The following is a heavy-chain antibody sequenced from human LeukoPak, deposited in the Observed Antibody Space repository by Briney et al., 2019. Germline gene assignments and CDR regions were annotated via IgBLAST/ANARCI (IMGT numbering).Heavy chain of an antibody. J-gene: IGHJ4*02. CDR3: ASTRRAAVAGRFDS. D-gene: IGHD6-19*01. CDR2: IHYSGNT. V-gene: IGHV4-59*08. CDR1: GGSISSYY. Sequence: SETLSLTCTVSGGSISSYYWTWIRQPPGKGLEWLGYIHYSGNTNYSPSLESRVTMSVDESKNQFSLRVHFVSAADAAVYYCASTRRAAVAGRFDSWGQGTLVTVSS.